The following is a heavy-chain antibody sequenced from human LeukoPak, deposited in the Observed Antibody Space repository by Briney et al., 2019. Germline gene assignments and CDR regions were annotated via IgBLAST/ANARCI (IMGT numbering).Heavy chain of an antibody. CDR1: GLTFSDYY. J-gene: IGHJ4*02. CDR3: ARDGANAHLDY. CDR2: ISSSSSTI. Sequence: GGSLRLSCAASGLTFSDYYMSWIRQAPGEGLEWVSYISSSSSTIYYADSVKGRFTISRDNAQNSLYLEMNSLRVEDTAVYYCARDGANAHLDYWGQGTLVTVSS. V-gene: IGHV3-11*01. D-gene: IGHD3-16*01.